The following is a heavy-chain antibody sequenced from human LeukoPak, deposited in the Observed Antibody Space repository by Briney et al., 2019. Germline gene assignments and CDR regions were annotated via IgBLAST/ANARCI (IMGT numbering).Heavy chain of an antibody. Sequence: PGGSLRLSCAASGLTFSTYSMNWVRQAPGKGLEWLSYMSSSSTVYYADSVKGRFTISRDNAKNSLYLQVNSLRDEDTAVYYCARVRAGYSSSWPFDYWGQGTLVTVSS. J-gene: IGHJ4*02. CDR3: ARVRAGYSSSWPFDY. CDR2: MSSSSTV. D-gene: IGHD6-13*01. V-gene: IGHV3-48*02. CDR1: GLTFSTYS.